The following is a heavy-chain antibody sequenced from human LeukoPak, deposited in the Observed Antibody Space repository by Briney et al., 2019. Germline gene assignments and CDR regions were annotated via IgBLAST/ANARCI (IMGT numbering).Heavy chain of an antibody. CDR1: GGSISSSSYY. J-gene: IGHJ4*02. D-gene: IGHD3-10*01. CDR3: ARGSNYGSGSYDFFDY. CDR2: IYYSGST. Sequence: SETLSLTCTVSGGSISSSSYYWGWIRQPPGKGLEWIGSIYYSGSTYYNPSLKSRVTISVDTSKNQFSLELSSVTAADTAVYYCARGSNYGSGSYDFFDYWGQETLVTVSS. V-gene: IGHV4-39*07.